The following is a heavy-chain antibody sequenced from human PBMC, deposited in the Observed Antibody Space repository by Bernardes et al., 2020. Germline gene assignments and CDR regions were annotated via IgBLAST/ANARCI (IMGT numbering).Heavy chain of an antibody. J-gene: IGHJ4*02. CDR2: ISYDGSTK. D-gene: IGHD6-19*01. CDR1: GFTFNSYG. V-gene: IGHV3-30-3*01. Sequence: GGSLRLSCAASGFTFNSYGMHWVRQAPGKGLEWVAVISYDGSTKYNSDSVKGRFTISRDNSKNTLYLQMNSLRTDDTAVYYCVRVRVPGSGGWYEYFFDYWGQGTLVTVSS. CDR3: VRVRVPGSGGWYEYFFDY.